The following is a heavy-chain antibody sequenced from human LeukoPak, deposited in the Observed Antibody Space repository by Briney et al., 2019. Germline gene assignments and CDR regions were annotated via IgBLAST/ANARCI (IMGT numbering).Heavy chain of an antibody. CDR1: GYTFTGYY. J-gene: IGHJ3*02. CDR3: ARPLRDLDAFDI. V-gene: IGHV1-2*02. Sequence: ASVKVSCKASGYTFTGYYMHWVRQAPGQGLEWMGWINPNSGGTNYAQKFQGRVTMTRDTSISTAYMELGRLRSDDTAVYYCARPLRDLDAFDIWGQGTMVTVSS. CDR2: INPNSGGT.